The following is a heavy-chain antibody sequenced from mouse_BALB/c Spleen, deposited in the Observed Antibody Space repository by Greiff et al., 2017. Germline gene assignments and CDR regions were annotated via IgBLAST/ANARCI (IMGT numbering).Heavy chain of an antibody. D-gene: IGHD3-3*01. Sequence: QVQLQQSGAELVRPGTSVKVSCKASGYAFTNYLIEWVKQRPGQGLEWIGVINPGSGGTNYNEKFKGKATLTADKSSSTAYMQLSSLTSDDSAVYFCAWGDSGAMDYWGQGTSVTVSS. CDR3: AWGDSGAMDY. V-gene: IGHV1-54*01. CDR2: INPGSGGT. J-gene: IGHJ4*01. CDR1: GYAFTNYL.